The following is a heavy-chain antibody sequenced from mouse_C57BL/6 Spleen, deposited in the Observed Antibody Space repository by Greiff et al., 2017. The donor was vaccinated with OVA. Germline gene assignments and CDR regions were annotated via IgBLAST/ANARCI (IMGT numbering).Heavy chain of an antibody. CDR3: ARRGPTRDFDD. D-gene: IGHD5-1*01. J-gene: IGHJ2*01. Sequence: VQLQQPGAELVMPGASVKLSCKASGYTFTSYWMHWVKQRPGQGLEWIGEIDPSDSYTNYNQKFKGKSTLTVDKSSSTAYMQLSSLTSEDSAVYYCARRGPTRDFDDWGQGTTLTVSS. CDR2: IDPSDSYT. CDR1: GYTFTSYW. V-gene: IGHV1-69*01.